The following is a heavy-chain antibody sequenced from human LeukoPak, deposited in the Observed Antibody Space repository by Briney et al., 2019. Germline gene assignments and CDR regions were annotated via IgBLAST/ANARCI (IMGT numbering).Heavy chain of an antibody. Sequence: GRSLRLSCAASGFTFSSYAMHWVRQAPGKGLEWVAVISYDGSNKYYADSVKGRFTISRDNSKNTLYLQMNSLRDEDTAVYYCAKTSVVAAIWLDYWGQGTLVTVSS. CDR3: AKTSVVAAIWLDY. CDR1: GFTFSSYA. V-gene: IGHV3-30*18. D-gene: IGHD2-15*01. CDR2: ISYDGSNK. J-gene: IGHJ4*02.